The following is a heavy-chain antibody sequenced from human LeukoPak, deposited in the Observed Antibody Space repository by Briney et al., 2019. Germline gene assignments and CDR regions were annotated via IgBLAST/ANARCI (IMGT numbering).Heavy chain of an antibody. D-gene: IGHD2-2*01. J-gene: IGHJ6*03. CDR3: ARQNFYRYCRSTSCYRPYYYYYMDV. CDR1: GGSFSGYY. Sequence: SETLSLTCAVYGGSFSGYYWSWIRQPPGKGLEWIGEINHSGSTNYNPSLKSRVTISVDTSKNQFSLKLSSVTAADTAVYYCARQNFYRYCRSTSCYRPYYYYYMDVWGKGTTVTISS. V-gene: IGHV4-34*01. CDR2: INHSGST.